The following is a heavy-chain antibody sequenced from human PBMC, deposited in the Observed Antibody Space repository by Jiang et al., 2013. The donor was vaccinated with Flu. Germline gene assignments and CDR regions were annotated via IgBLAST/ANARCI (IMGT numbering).Heavy chain of an antibody. CDR1: LSTSGMC. Sequence: LSTSGMCVNWIRQPPGKALEWLARIDWEDDKYYSTSLKTRLTISKDTSKNQVVLTMTNMDPVDTATYYCARDLYGSGSTFDYWGQGTLVTVSS. V-gene: IGHV2-70*11. CDR3: ARDLYGSGSTFDY. D-gene: IGHD3-10*01. J-gene: IGHJ4*02. CDR2: IDWEDDK.